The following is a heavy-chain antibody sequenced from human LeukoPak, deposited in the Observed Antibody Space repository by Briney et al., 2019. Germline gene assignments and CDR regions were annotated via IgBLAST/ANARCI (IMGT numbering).Heavy chain of an antibody. CDR3: ARLLFGELPYYFDY. J-gene: IGHJ4*02. Sequence: SETLSLTCTVSGGSISNYYWSWVRQPPGKGLEWIGYIDYSGNANYNPSLKSRVTISADTSKNQCSLKLTSVTAADTAVYYCARLLFGELPYYFDYWGQGTLVTVSS. CDR1: GGSISNYY. V-gene: IGHV4-59*01. CDR2: IDYSGNA. D-gene: IGHD3-10*01.